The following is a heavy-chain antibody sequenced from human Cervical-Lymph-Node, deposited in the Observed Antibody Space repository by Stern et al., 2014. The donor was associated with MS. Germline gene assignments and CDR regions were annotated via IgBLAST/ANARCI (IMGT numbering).Heavy chain of an antibody. CDR1: GGSFSGYY. D-gene: IGHD6-6*01. CDR2: INHSGST. J-gene: IGHJ6*02. V-gene: IGHV4-34*01. Sequence: QVQLQQWGAGLLKPSETLPLTCAVYGGSFSGYYWSWIRQPPGKGLEWIGEINHSGSTNYNPSLKSRVTISVDTSKNQFSLKLSSVTAADTAVYYCARSSSSSGMDVWGQGTTVTVSS. CDR3: ARSSSSSGMDV.